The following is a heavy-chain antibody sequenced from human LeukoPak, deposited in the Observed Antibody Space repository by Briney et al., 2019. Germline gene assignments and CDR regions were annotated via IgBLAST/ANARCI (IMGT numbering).Heavy chain of an antibody. Sequence: SETLSLTCTVSGGSISSDYWRWIWQRPGKGLERIGYIYYSGSANYNLSLKCRVTISVDTSKNEFSLKLSSVTAAHTAVYYFARSPLHAYCGGDRSDYWGKGNLVSVSS. CDR2: IYYSGSA. CDR3: ARSPLHAYCGGDRSDY. V-gene: IGHV4-59*01. D-gene: IGHD2-21*02. CDR1: GGSISSDY. J-gene: IGHJ4*02.